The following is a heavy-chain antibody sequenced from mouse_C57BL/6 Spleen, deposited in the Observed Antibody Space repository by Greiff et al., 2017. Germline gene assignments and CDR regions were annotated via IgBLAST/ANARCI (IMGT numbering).Heavy chain of an antibody. D-gene: IGHD1-1*02. CDR1: GYTFTDYN. CDR3: ASGGTRAMDD. CDR2: INPNNGGT. V-gene: IGHV1-18*01. Sequence: EVQLVESGPELVKPGASVKIPCKASGYTFTDYNMGWVKQSHGKSLEWIGDINPNNGGTIYNQKFKGKATLTVDKSSSTAYMELRSLTSEDTAVYYCASGGTRAMDDWGQGTSVTVSS. J-gene: IGHJ4*01.